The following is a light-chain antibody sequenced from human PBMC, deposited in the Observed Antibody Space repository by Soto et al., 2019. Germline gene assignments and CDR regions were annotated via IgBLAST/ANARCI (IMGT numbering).Light chain of an antibody. Sequence: QSVLTQPPSASGSPGPSVSISCTGTSSDVGGYNYVSWYQQHPGKAPKLMIYEVNKRPSGVPDRFSGSKSGNTASLTVSGLQAEDEADYYCSSYAGSSNVFGTGTKLTVL. V-gene: IGLV2-8*01. J-gene: IGLJ1*01. CDR1: SSDVGGYNY. CDR2: EVN. CDR3: SSYAGSSNV.